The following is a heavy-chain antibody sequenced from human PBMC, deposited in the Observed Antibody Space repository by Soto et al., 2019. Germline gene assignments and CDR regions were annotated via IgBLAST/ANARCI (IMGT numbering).Heavy chain of an antibody. Sequence: ASVKVSCKASGYAFTRYHMHWVRQAPGQGLQWMGIINPSGGSTFYAQKFQGRVTMTRDTSTSTVYMDLSSLRSEDTAVYYCARVYCSGGGCYSIDYWGQGTLVTVSS. V-gene: IGHV1-46*03. CDR1: GYAFTRYH. CDR3: ARVYCSGGGCYSIDY. D-gene: IGHD2-15*01. CDR2: INPSGGST. J-gene: IGHJ4*02.